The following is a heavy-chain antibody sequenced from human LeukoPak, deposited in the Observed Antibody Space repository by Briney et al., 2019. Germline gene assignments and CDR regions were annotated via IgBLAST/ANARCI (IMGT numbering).Heavy chain of an antibody. Sequence: SETLSLTCTVSGGSISTYYWNWLRQPPGKRLEWFGYIYYSGSTNYNPSLKSRVTISVDTSKNQFSLKLSSVTAADTAVYYCARDRGSYYGFDYWGKGTLVTVSS. CDR3: ARDRGSYYGFDY. V-gene: IGHV4-59*01. J-gene: IGHJ4*02. D-gene: IGHD1-26*01. CDR2: IYYSGST. CDR1: GGSISTYY.